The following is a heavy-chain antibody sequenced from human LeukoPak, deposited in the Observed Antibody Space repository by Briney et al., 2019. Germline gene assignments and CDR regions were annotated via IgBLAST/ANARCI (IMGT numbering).Heavy chain of an antibody. CDR3: ARGRYYLEY. Sequence: GGSLRLSCAASGFTFSTYNMHWVRQAPGKGLEWVAVVSYVGRIEYHADSVRGRFTISRDNSKNTLYLQMNSLRAEDTAVYYCARGRYYLEYWGQGTLVTVSS. CDR2: VSYVGRIE. D-gene: IGHD3-10*01. CDR1: GFTFSTYN. V-gene: IGHV3-30*03. J-gene: IGHJ4*02.